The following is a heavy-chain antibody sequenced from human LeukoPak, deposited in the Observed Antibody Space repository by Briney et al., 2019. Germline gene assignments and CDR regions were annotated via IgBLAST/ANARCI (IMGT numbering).Heavy chain of an antibody. CDR2: IRYDGSNK. J-gene: IGHJ4*02. CDR1: GFTFSSYG. D-gene: IGHD1-26*01. Sequence: GGSLRLSCAASGFTFSSYGMPWVRQAPGKGLEWVAFIRYDGSNKYYADSVKGRFTISRDNSKNTLYLQMSSLRAEDTAVYYCAREQVGSFDYWGQGTLVTVSS. V-gene: IGHV3-30*02. CDR3: AREQVGSFDY.